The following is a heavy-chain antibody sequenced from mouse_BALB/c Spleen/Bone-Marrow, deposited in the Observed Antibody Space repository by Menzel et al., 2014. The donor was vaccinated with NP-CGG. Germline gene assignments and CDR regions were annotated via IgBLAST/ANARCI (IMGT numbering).Heavy chain of an antibody. Sequence: VHLQQSGAELVKPGPPVKLSCKASGYTFTEYFIHWIKQRSGQGLEWIGWFYPGSGSIKYSEKFKDKARLTADKSSSTVYMELSRLTSEDSAVYFWARHEVITTYAYWSQGTTLTLPS. CDR1: GYTFTEYF. V-gene: IGHV1-62-2*01. J-gene: IGHJ2*01. CDR3: ARHEVITTYAY. CDR2: FYPGSGSI. D-gene: IGHD1-2*01.